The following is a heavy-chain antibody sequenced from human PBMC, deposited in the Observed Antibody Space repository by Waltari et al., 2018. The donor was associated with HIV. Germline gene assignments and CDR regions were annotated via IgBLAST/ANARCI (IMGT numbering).Heavy chain of an antibody. D-gene: IGHD2-15*01. CDR3: ASDLGGNDAFDI. V-gene: IGHV4-38-2*01. CDR1: GYSISSGYY. Sequence: QVQLQESGPGLVKPSETLSLTCAVSGYSISSGYYWGWIRQPPGKGLEWIGSIYHSGSTYYNPSLKSRVTISVDTSKNQFSLKLSSVTAADTAVYYCASDLGGNDAFDIWGQGTMVTVSS. CDR2: IYHSGST. J-gene: IGHJ3*02.